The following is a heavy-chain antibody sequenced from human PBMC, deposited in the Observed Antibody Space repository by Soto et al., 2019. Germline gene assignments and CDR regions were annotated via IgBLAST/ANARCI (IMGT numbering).Heavy chain of an antibody. CDR1: GGSFSGYY. D-gene: IGHD2-21*02. J-gene: IGHJ4*02. CDR3: AGPSSDCGGDCYYFDY. CDR2: INHSGST. V-gene: IGHV4-34*01. Sequence: SETLSLTCALYGGSFSGYYWSWIRQPPGKGLEWIGEINHSGSTNYNPSLKSRVTISVDTSKNQFSLKLSSVTAADTAVYYCAGPSSDCGGDCYYFDYWGQGALVTVS.